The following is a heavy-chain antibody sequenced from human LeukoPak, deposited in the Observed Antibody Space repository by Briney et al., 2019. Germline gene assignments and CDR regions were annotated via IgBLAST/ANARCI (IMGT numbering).Heavy chain of an antibody. J-gene: IGHJ4*02. CDR1: GVTFSDYS. CDR2: ISGSSAYI. Sequence: KPGGSLRLSCAASGVTFSDYSMSWVRQAPGKGLEWVSSISGSSAYIYYADSVKGRFTISRDNAKNSLYLQMNSLRAEDTAVYYCATKGYFDSSGYYYTVNYWGQGTLVTVSS. CDR3: ATKGYFDSSGYYYTVNY. V-gene: IGHV3-21*01. D-gene: IGHD3-22*01.